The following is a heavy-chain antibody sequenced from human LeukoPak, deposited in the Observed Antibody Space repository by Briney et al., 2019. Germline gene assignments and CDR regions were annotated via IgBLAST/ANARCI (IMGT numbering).Heavy chain of an antibody. CDR2: VSNGGST. Sequence: SETLSLTCTVSGGSFSTSTHYWGWLRPPPGKGLEWIGSVSNGGSTSYNPSLTSRISISVDTSKNQFSLKLNSVTAADTALYYCARSDHSHFVNWFDSWGQGILVAVSS. D-gene: IGHD2-21*01. CDR1: GGSFSTSTHY. V-gene: IGHV4-39*01. J-gene: IGHJ5*01. CDR3: ARSDHSHFVNWFDS.